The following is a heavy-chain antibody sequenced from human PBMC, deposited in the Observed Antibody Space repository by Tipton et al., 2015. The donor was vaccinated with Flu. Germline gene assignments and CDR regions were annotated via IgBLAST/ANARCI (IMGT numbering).Heavy chain of an antibody. CDR3: ARRDFSNYVSDPKNWFYR. CDR2: IHRSGST. J-gene: IGHJ5*02. Sequence: TLSLTCTVSGGSISSGGAYWSWIRQHPGKGLEWIATIHRSGSTKYNPSLKSRVTISVDMSKNQFSLEMRSVTAADMAVYYCARRDFSNYVSDPKNWFYRWSQGILVTVSS. D-gene: IGHD4-11*01. V-gene: IGHV4-39*07. CDR1: GGSISSGGAY.